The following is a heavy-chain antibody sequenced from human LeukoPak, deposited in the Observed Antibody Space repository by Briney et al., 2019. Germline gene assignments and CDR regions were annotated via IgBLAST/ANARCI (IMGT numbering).Heavy chain of an antibody. CDR1: GFTFRSYA. Sequence: PGSSLTLSCAASGFTFRSYAMRWVRPAPGKGLDWLSSISGSGGITYYTDSVKGRFTISKDNSKNTLFLQMNSLRAEDTGVYYCAKDWGDTSGNWIDPWGQGTLVTVSS. V-gene: IGHV3-23*01. CDR2: ISGSGGIT. CDR3: AKDWGDTSGNWIDP. D-gene: IGHD6-19*01. J-gene: IGHJ5*02.